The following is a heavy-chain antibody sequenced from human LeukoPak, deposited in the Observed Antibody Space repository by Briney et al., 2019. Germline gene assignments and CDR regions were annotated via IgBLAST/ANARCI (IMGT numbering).Heavy chain of an antibody. CDR1: GFTFSSYA. CDR2: ISGSSTRT. CDR3: AKQRDYYDSSGYYRGYYFDY. D-gene: IGHD3-22*01. J-gene: IGHJ4*02. Sequence: GGSLRLSCADSGFTFSSYAMSWVRQAPGKGLEWVSSISGSSTRTYYADSVKGRFTVSRDNPKNTLYLQMNSLRAEDTSVYYCAKQRDYYDSSGYYRGYYFDYWGQGTLVTVSS. V-gene: IGHV3-23*01.